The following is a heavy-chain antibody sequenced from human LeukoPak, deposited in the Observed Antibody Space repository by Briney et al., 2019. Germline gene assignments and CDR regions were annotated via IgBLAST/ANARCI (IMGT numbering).Heavy chain of an antibody. CDR1: GGTFSNYG. CDR2: ITPIFGTA. CDR3: ARASSDDTAMATPFAY. Sequence: SVKVSCKASGGTFSNYGINWVRQAPGQGLEWMGGITPIFGTANYVQKFQGRVTITAYKSTSTAYMELSRLRSEDTATYYCARASSDDTAMATPFAYWGQGTLVIVSS. J-gene: IGHJ4*02. D-gene: IGHD5-18*01. V-gene: IGHV1-69*06.